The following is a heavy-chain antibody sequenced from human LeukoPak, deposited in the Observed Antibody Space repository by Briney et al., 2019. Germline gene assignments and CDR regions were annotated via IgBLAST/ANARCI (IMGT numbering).Heavy chain of an antibody. CDR2: IRSDGSNK. Sequence: PGGSLRLSCAASGFTFSNCDMHWVRQAPGKGLEWVAFIRSDGSNKYYADSVKGRFTISRDTSKNTLYLQMNSLRAEDTAVYYCARGDTMIVVVTNPDYWGQGTLVTVSS. V-gene: IGHV3-30*02. CDR3: ARGDTMIVVVTNPDY. CDR1: GFTFSNCD. J-gene: IGHJ4*02. D-gene: IGHD3-22*01.